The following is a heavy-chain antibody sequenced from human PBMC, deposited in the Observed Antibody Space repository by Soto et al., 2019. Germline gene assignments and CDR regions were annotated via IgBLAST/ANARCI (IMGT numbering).Heavy chain of an antibody. J-gene: IGHJ4*02. CDR1: GFTFSRYP. D-gene: IGHD1-26*01. Sequence: GGSLRLSCAASGFTFSRYPMYWVRQAPGKGLEWVAVITYDGNNKYYADSVKGRFTISRDNAKNTLSLQMNNLRPEDTAVYYCAKGVGSYYFDYWGQGTLVTVSS. CDR3: AKGVGSYYFDY. V-gene: IGHV3-30-3*01. CDR2: ITYDGNNK.